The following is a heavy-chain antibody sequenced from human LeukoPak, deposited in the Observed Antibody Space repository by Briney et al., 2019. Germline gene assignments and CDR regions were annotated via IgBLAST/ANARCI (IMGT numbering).Heavy chain of an antibody. V-gene: IGHV3-23*01. Sequence: ETLSLTCAVSGGSISSGTYSWSWVRQAPGKGLEWVSTISGSGGNTFYADSVKGRFTFSRDNSKNTLYLQMNSLRAEDTAVYYCAKNLREQGVYYYYMDVWGKGTMVTVSS. CDR1: GGSISSGTYS. D-gene: IGHD1/OR15-1a*01. CDR3: AKNLREQGVYYYYMDV. CDR2: ISGSGGNT. J-gene: IGHJ6*03.